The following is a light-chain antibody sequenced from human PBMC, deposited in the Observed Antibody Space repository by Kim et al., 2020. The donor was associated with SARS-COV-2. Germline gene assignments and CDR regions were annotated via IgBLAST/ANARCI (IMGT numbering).Light chain of an antibody. CDR1: SGHSGYA. Sequence: VKVICSLRSGHSGYAIAWNQQQQDQGPRLLMTVNGSGSHSKGDAIPERCSGSSSGAERYLIISRLESDDEDDYCRQTWGMGDGVFGGGTKVTVL. CDR2: VNGSGSH. V-gene: IGLV4-69*01. J-gene: IGLJ2*01. CDR3: QTWGMGDGV.